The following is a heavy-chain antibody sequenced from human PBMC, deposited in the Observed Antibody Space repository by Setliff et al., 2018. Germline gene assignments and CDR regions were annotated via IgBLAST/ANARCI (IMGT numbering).Heavy chain of an antibody. CDR3: ARGGWYSSSWYWYYDSSGYYLGLAAFDI. CDR2: IWYGGSNK. J-gene: IGHJ3*02. D-gene: IGHD3-22*01. V-gene: IGHV3-33*01. Sequence: HWVRQAPGKGLEWVAVIWYGGSNKYYADSVKGRFTISRDNSKNTLYLQMNSLRAEDTAVYYCARGGWYSSSWYWYYDSSGYYLGLAAFDIWGQGTMVTVSS.